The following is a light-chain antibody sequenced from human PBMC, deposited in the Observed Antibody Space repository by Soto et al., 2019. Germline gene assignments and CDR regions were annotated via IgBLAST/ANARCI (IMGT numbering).Light chain of an antibody. CDR1: SGHSSYA. Sequence: QSVLTQSPSAXXSLGASVKLTCTLSSGHSSYAIAWHQQQPEKGPRYLMKLNSDGSHSKGDGIPDRFSGSSSGAERYLTISSLQSEDEADYYCQTWGTGSWVFGGGTKLTVL. CDR3: QTWGTGSWV. CDR2: LNSDGSH. J-gene: IGLJ3*02. V-gene: IGLV4-69*01.